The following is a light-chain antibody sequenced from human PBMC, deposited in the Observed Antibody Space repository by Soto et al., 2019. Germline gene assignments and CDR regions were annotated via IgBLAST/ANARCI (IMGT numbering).Light chain of an antibody. CDR1: SSDVGGYNY. Sequence: QSALTQPASVSGSPGQSITISCTGTSSDVGGYNYVSWYQQHPGKAPKLMIYDVSNRHSGVSNRFSGSKSGNTASLTISGLQAEDEADYYCSSYTSSSIYVFGTGTKVTVL. CDR2: DVS. CDR3: SSYTSSSIYV. J-gene: IGLJ1*01. V-gene: IGLV2-14*01.